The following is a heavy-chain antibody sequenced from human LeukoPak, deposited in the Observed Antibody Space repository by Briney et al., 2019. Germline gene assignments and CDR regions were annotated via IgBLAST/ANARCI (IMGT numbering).Heavy chain of an antibody. CDR1: GGSISSGGYY. CDR3: ANYNY. Sequence: SETLSLTCTVSGGSISSGGYYWSWIRQPPGKGLEWIGEINHSGSTNYNPSPKSRVTISVDTSKNQFSLNLSSVTAADTAVYYCANYNYWGQGTLVTVSS. J-gene: IGHJ4*02. V-gene: IGHV4-39*07. CDR2: INHSGST. D-gene: IGHD4-11*01.